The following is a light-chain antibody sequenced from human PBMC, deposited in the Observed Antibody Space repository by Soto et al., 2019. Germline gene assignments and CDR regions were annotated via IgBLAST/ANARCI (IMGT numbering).Light chain of an antibody. V-gene: IGKV4-1*01. J-gene: IGKJ1*01. CDR3: QHYYTTPRT. CDR1: QSVLYSSNNKNY. CDR2: WAS. Sequence: DIVMTQSPDSLAVSLGERATINCKSSQSVLYSSNNKNYLAWYQQKPGQPPNLLIYWASTRESGVPDRFSGSGAGTDFPLTIRHLQPEDVAIYYCQHYYTTPRTFGQGTTVEIK.